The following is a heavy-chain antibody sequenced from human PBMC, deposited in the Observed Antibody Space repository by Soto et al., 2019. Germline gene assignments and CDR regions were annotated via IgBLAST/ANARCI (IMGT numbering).Heavy chain of an antibody. CDR3: ARHERGYCSGGSCPQWFDP. CDR2: IYYSGST. D-gene: IGHD2-15*01. J-gene: IGHJ5*02. CDR1: GGSISSSNYY. V-gene: IGHV4-39*01. Sequence: SETLSLTCTVSGGSISSSNYYWGWIRQPPGKGLEWIGTIYYSGSTYYNPSLKSRVTISVDTSKNQFSLKLSSVTAADTAVYYYARHERGYCSGGSCPQWFDPWGQGTLVTVSS.